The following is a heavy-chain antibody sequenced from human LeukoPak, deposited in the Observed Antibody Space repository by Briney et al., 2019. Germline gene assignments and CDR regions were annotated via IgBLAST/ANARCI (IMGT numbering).Heavy chain of an antibody. J-gene: IGHJ4*02. V-gene: IGHV3-30*03. CDR2: ISYDGSNK. CDR3: ARMATNLPVFDY. CDR1: GFTFSSYG. Sequence: GRSLRLSRAASGFTFSSYGMHWVRQAPGKGLEWVAVISYDGSNKYYADSVKGRFTISRDNSKNTLYLQMNSLRAEDTAVYYCARMATNLPVFDYWGQGTLVTVSS. D-gene: IGHD5-12*01.